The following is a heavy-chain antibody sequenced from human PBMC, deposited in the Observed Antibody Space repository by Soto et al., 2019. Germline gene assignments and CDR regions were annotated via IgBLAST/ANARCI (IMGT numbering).Heavy chain of an antibody. V-gene: IGHV6-1*01. D-gene: IGHD3-22*01. CDR2: TYYRSKWYN. Sequence: SQTLSLTCAISGDSVSSNSVTWDWIRQSPSRGLEWLGRTYYRSKWYNDYAESVKSRITINPDTSKNQFSLHLNSVTPEDTAVYYCVRLIGNSWLDYWGQGTLVTVYS. J-gene: IGHJ4*02. CDR1: GDSVSSNSVT. CDR3: VRLIGNSWLDY.